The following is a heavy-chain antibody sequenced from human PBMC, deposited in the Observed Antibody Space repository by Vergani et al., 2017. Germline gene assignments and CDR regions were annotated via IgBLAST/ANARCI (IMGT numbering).Heavy chain of an antibody. CDR2: ISGSGGST. V-gene: IGHV3-23*01. Sequence: EVQLLESGGGLVQPGGSLRLSCAASGFTFSSYAMSWVRQAPGKGLEWVSAISGSGGSTYYADSVKGRFTISRDKSKNTLYRQMNSLRAEDTAVYYCAKEVVAYCGGDCYYDDWGQGTLVTVCS. CDR1: GFTFSSYA. CDR3: AKEVVAYCGGDCYYDD. J-gene: IGHJ4*02. D-gene: IGHD2-21*02.